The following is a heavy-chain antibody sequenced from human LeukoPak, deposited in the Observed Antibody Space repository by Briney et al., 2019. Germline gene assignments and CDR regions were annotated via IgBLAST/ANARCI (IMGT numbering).Heavy chain of an antibody. CDR2: IIPILGIA. CDR1: GGTFSSYT. CDR3: ARAAGIATAQTPYGMDV. J-gene: IGHJ6*02. Sequence: ASVTVSCKASGGTFSSYTISWVRQAPGQGLEWMGRIIPILGIANYAQKFQGRVTITADKSTSTAYMELSSLRSEDTAVYYCARAAGIATAQTPYGMDVWGQGTTVTVSS. V-gene: IGHV1-69*02. D-gene: IGHD1-26*01.